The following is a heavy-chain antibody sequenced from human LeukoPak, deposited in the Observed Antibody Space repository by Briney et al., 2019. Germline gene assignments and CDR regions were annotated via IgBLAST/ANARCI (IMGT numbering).Heavy chain of an antibody. CDR2: ISSSGSTI. J-gene: IGHJ4*02. V-gene: IGHV3-48*04. Sequence: GGSLRLSCAASGFTFSSYSMNWVRQAPGKGLEWVSYISSSGSTIYYADSVKGRFTISRDNAKNSLYLQMNSLRAEDTAVYYCARRGVYGSGAFYLDYWGQGTLVTVSS. CDR3: ARRGVYGSGAFYLDY. CDR1: GFTFSSYS. D-gene: IGHD3-10*01.